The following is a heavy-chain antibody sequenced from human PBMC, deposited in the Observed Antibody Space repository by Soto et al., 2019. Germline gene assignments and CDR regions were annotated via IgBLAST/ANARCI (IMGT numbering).Heavy chain of an antibody. Sequence: SETLSLTCTASGGSISSYYWTWIRQPPGKGLEWIGYIYYSGSTNYNPSLKSRVTTSVDTSKNQFSLKLSSVTAADTAVYYCARAGRYYDFWSGYSEIYYYYYGMDVWGQGTTVTVSS. V-gene: IGHV4-59*01. D-gene: IGHD3-3*01. CDR2: IYYSGST. CDR1: GGSISSYY. J-gene: IGHJ6*02. CDR3: ARAGRYYDFWSGYSEIYYYYYGMDV.